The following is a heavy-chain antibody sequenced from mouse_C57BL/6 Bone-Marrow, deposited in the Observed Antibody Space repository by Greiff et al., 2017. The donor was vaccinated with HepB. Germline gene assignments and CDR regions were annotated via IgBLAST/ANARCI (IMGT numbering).Heavy chain of an antibody. V-gene: IGHV2-9-1*01. CDR2: IWTGGGT. CDR3: ARNSMGTGPYYAMDY. J-gene: IGHJ4*01. CDR1: GFSLTSYA. D-gene: IGHD4-1*01. Sequence: VQRVESGPGLVAPSQSLSITWTVSGFSLTSYAISWVRQPPGKGLEWLGVIWTGGGTNYNSALKSRLSISKDNSKSQVFLKMNSLQTDDTARYYCARNSMGTGPYYAMDYWGQGTSVTVSS.